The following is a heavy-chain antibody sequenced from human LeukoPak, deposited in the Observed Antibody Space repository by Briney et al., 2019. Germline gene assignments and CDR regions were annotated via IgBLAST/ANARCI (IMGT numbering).Heavy chain of an antibody. J-gene: IGHJ4*02. D-gene: IGHD2/OR15-2a*01. Sequence: KPSETLSLTCTVSGGAISANGYYWGWIRQPPGKGLEWIGSLYHLGSTYYNASLKSRVTMSVDTSQNQFSLRLISVTAADTAVYYCAGLLSDKRGFGYWGQGTLVTVSS. CDR3: AGLLSDKRGFGY. CDR2: LYHLGST. CDR1: GGAISANGYY. V-gene: IGHV4-39*01.